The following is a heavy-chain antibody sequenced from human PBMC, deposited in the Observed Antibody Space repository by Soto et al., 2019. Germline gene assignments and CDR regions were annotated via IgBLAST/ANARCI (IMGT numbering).Heavy chain of an antibody. CDR2: IYYSGST. V-gene: IGHV4-31*03. J-gene: IGHJ3*02. Sequence: SETLSLTCTVSGGSISSGGYYWSWIRQHPGKGLEWIGYIYYSGSTYYNPSLKSRVTISVDTSKNQFSLKLSSVTAADTAVYYCARDTQYYYDSSGYYGAGIAFEIWGQGTMVTVSS. D-gene: IGHD3-22*01. CDR3: ARDTQYYYDSSGYYGAGIAFEI. CDR1: GGSISSGGYY.